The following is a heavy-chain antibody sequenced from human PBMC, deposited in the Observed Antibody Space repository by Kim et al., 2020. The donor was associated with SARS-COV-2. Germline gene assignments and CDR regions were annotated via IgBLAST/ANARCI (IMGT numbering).Heavy chain of an antibody. Sequence: KGRFTISRDNSKNTLYLQMNSLRAEDTAVYYCAKDPRLYCSSTSCLGGAFDIWGQGTMVTVSS. V-gene: IGHV3-30*02. CDR3: AKDPRLYCSSTSCLGGAFDI. J-gene: IGHJ3*02. D-gene: IGHD2-2*01.